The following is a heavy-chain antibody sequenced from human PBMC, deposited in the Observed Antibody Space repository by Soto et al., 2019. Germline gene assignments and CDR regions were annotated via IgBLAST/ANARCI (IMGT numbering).Heavy chain of an antibody. J-gene: IGHJ4*02. D-gene: IGHD2-2*01. CDR3: AKGRTASCYSAVDS. Sequence: PGGSLRLSCAASGFTFSNYAMSWVRQAPGKGLEWVSVIGGSGDSTFYADSVKGRFTISRDTSKDTLYLQMNSLRVEDTAIYHCAKGRTASCYSAVDSWGQGTQVTVSS. V-gene: IGHV3-23*01. CDR1: GFTFSNYA. CDR2: IGGSGDST.